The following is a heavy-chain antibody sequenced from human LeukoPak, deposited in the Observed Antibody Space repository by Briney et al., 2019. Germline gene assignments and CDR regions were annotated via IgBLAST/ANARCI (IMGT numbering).Heavy chain of an antibody. V-gene: IGHV3-23*01. J-gene: IGHJ4*02. CDR3: AKDRSSSWRDYFDY. CDR1: GFSFSSYA. D-gene: IGHD6-13*01. CDR2: ISGGGTFT. Sequence: PGGSLRLSCAASGFSFSSYAMSWVRQAPGKGLDWVSTISGGGTFTYYADSVKGRFTISRDNSKNTLYLQMNSLRAEDTAIYYCAKDRSSSWRDYFDYWGQGTLVTVSS.